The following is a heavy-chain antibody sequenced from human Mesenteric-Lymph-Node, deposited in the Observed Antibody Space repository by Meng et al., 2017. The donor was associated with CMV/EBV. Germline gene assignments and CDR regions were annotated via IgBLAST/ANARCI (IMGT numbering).Heavy chain of an antibody. D-gene: IGHD2-15*01. CDR1: GFTFSNAW. CDR3: TARLAPTRQFDY. Sequence: GGSLRLSCAASGFTFSNAWMSWVRQAPGKGLEWVGRIKSKTDGGTTDYAAPVKGRFTISRDDSKTTLYLQINSLKTEDTAVYYCTARLAPTRQFDYWGQGTLVTVSS. J-gene: IGHJ4*02. V-gene: IGHV3-15*01. CDR2: IKSKTDGGTT.